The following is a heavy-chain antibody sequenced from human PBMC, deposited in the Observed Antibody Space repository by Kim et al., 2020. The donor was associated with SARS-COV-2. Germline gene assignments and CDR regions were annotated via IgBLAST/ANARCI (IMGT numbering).Heavy chain of an antibody. Sequence: GGSLRLSCAASGFTFSSYGMHWVRQAPGKGLEWVAVIWYVGSNKYYADSVKGRFTISRDNSKNTLYLQMNSLRAEDTAVYYCARGAQQLVPYYYYYYGM. CDR3: ARGAQQLVPYYYYYYGM. D-gene: IGHD6-13*01. CDR1: GFTFSSYG. V-gene: IGHV3-33*01. J-gene: IGHJ6*01. CDR2: IWYVGSNK.